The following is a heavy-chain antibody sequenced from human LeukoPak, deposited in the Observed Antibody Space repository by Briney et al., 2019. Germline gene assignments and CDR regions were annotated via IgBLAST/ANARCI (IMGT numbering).Heavy chain of an antibody. J-gene: IGHJ5*02. Sequence: ASVTVSCKVSGYTLTELSMHWVRQAPGKGLEWMGGFDPEDGETIYAQKFQGRVTMTEDTSTDTAYMELSSLRSEDTAVYYCAILQHYGDLAWFDPWGQGTLVTVSS. CDR2: FDPEDGET. CDR1: GYTLTELS. V-gene: IGHV1-24*01. D-gene: IGHD3-10*01. CDR3: AILQHYGDLAWFDP.